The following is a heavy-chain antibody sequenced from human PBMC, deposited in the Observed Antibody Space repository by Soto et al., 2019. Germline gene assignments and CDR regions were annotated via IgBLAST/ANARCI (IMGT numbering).Heavy chain of an antibody. CDR1: GYTFTSYG. D-gene: IGHD5-12*01. Sequence: QVQLVQSGAEVKKPGASVKVSCKAAGYTFTSYGISWVRQAPGQGLEWMGWISAYNGNTNYAQRLQGRVTMTTDTPTSTAYMALRSLRCDDTAVYYCARRVARRAGYSGYDLIDYWGQGTLVTVSS. V-gene: IGHV1-18*04. CDR2: ISAYNGNT. CDR3: ARRVARRAGYSGYDLIDY. J-gene: IGHJ4*02.